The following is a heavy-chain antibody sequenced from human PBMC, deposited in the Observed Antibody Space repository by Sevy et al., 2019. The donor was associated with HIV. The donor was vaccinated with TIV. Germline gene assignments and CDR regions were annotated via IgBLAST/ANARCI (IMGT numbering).Heavy chain of an antibody. Sequence: SETLSLTCAVYGGSFSGYYWSWIRQPPGKGLEWIGEINHSGSTNYNPSPKSRVTISVDTSKNQFSLKLSSVTAADTAVYYCARGFGAAAGRGNRGDYWGQGTLVTVSS. CDR1: GGSFSGYY. V-gene: IGHV4-34*01. CDR3: ARGFGAAAGRGNRGDY. J-gene: IGHJ4*02. CDR2: INHSGST. D-gene: IGHD6-13*01.